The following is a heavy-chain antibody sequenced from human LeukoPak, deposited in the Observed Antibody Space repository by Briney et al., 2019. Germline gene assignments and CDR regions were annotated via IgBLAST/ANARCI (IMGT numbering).Heavy chain of an antibody. D-gene: IGHD2-2*01. V-gene: IGHV3-7*01. CDR3: ATHQARMFDY. CDR1: GITFSTYW. CDR2: INPDGSEV. Sequence: GGSLRLSCAVSGITFSTYWMSWVRPAPGKGLEWVANINPDGSEVYYVDSMKGPFTISTDNAKNSLFLQMNNLRAEDTAVYYGATHQARMFDYWGQGTLVTVSS. J-gene: IGHJ4*02.